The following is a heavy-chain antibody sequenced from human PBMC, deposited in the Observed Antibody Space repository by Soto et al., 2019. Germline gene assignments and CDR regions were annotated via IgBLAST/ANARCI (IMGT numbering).Heavy chain of an antibody. D-gene: IGHD2-2*01. CDR3: ARDTPGYCSSTSCYDADITSSFFENWFDP. V-gene: IGHV1-46*03. CDR2: INPSGGST. CDR1: GYTFTSYY. Sequence: ASVKVSCKASGYTFTSYYMHWVRQAPGQGLEWMGIINPSGGSTSYAQKFQGRVTMTRDTSTSTVYMELSSLRTEDTAMYYCARDTPGYCSSTSCYDADITSSFFENWFDPWGQGTLVTVSS. J-gene: IGHJ5*02.